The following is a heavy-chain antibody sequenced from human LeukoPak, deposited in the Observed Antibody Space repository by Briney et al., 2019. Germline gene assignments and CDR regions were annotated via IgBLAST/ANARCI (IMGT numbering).Heavy chain of an antibody. D-gene: IGHD6-19*01. CDR2: IRNNGDNK. Sequence: PGRSLRLSCAASGFTFSSYAMHWVRQAPGKGLEWVSFIRNNGDNKYYADSVRGRFTISRDNSKNTLYLQMNTLRTDDTAVYYCVTSKGAGYFDYWGQGTLVTVSS. V-gene: IGHV3-30*04. J-gene: IGHJ4*02. CDR3: VTSKGAGYFDY. CDR1: GFTFSSYA.